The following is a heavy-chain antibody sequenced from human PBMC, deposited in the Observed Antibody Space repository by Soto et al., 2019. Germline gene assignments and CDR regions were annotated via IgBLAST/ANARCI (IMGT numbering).Heavy chain of an antibody. Sequence: GESLKISCKGSGYRFTNYWIGWVRQMPGKGLEWMGIIYPGDSDTRYSPSFQGQVTISADKSINTAYLQWSSLKASDTAMYYCARDYCRGTTRYEFAYWGHGTQVRVSS. J-gene: IGHJ4*01. CDR1: GYRFTNYW. D-gene: IGHD2-15*01. V-gene: IGHV5-51*01. CDR2: IYPGDSDT. CDR3: ARDYCRGTTRYEFAY.